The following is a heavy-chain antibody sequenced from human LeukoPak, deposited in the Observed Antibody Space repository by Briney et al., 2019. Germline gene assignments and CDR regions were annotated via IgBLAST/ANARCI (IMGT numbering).Heavy chain of an antibody. CDR3: ARSGIAVAATRYFQH. J-gene: IGHJ1*01. D-gene: IGHD6-19*01. Sequence: ASVKVSCKASGYTSSDYCIHWVRQAPGQGLEWMAWINPNSGDTNYLQKFQGRVTMTRDTSITTAYMELSSLRSGDTAVYYCARSGIAVAATRYFQHWGQGTQVTVSS. V-gene: IGHV1-2*02. CDR2: INPNSGDT. CDR1: GYTSSDYC.